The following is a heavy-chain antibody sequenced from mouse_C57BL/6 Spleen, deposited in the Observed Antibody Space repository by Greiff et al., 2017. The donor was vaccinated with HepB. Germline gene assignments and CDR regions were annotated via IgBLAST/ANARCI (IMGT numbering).Heavy chain of an antibody. CDR3: ANYNGAMDY. Sequence: EVQLQQSGPELVKPGASVKISCKASGYTFTDYYMNWVKQSNGKSLEWIGDINPNNGGTSYNQKFKGKATLTVDKSSSTAYMELRSLTSEDSAVYYCANYNGAMDYWGQGTSVTVSS. CDR1: GYTFTDYY. V-gene: IGHV1-26*01. J-gene: IGHJ4*01. CDR2: INPNNGGT. D-gene: IGHD2-12*01.